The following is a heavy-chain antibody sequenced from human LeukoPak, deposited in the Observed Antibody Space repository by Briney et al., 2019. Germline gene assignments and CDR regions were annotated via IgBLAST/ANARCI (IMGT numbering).Heavy chain of an antibody. J-gene: IGHJ4*02. CDR1: GYTFTGYY. CDR3: ARGYDSSGYYSGY. Sequence: VASVTVSCKASGYTFTGYYMHWVRQAPGQGLEWMGWINPNSGGTNYAQKFQGRVTMTRDTSISTAYMELSRLRSDDTAVYYCARGYDSSGYYSGYWGQGTLVTVSS. CDR2: INPNSGGT. V-gene: IGHV1-2*02. D-gene: IGHD3-22*01.